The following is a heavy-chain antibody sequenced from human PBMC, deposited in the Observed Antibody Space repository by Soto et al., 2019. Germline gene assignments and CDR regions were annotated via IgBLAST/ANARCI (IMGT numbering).Heavy chain of an antibody. D-gene: IGHD1-26*01. J-gene: IGHJ4*02. CDR3: ARHGPGGSYSDY. V-gene: IGHV4-39*01. CDR2: IYYSGST. Sequence: QLQLQESGPGLVKPSETLSLTCTVSGGSISSSSYYWGWIRQPPGKGLEWIGSIYYSGSTYYNPSLKGRVTISLDTSKNQFSLKLRHVPAADTAVSYCARHGPGGSYSDYWGQGTLVTVSS. CDR1: GGSISSSSYY.